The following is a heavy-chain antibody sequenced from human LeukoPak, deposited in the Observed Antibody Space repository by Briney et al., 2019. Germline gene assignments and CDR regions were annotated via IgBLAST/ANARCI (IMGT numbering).Heavy chain of an antibody. J-gene: IGHJ4*02. V-gene: IGHV3-74*01. CDR3: AKESGYDVDLEY. CDR1: GFTFSTYW. Sequence: PGGSLRLSCAGSGFTFSTYWMHWVRQAPGGGLVWVSGINTDGSTTSYADSVKGRFTISRDNAKNTLYLQMSGLRAEDTAVYYCAKESGYDVDLEYWGQEALVTVSS. CDR2: INTDGSTT. D-gene: IGHD5-12*01.